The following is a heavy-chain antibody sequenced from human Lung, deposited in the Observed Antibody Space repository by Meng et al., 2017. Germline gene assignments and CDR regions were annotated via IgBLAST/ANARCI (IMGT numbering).Heavy chain of an antibody. CDR1: GFTFSGYA. CDR2: VSGSDDIA. D-gene: IGHD6-6*01. V-gene: IGHV3-23*01. J-gene: IGHJ4*02. CDR3: AKDLGASSSYYFDY. Sequence: EGQLLESGGGLVQPGGSVRLSCAASGFTFSGYAMTWVRQAPGKGLEWVSSVSGSDDIAYYGDSVKGRVTISRDNSKNTLYLQMNSLRAEDTAVYFCAKDLGASSSYYFDYWGQGTLVTVSS.